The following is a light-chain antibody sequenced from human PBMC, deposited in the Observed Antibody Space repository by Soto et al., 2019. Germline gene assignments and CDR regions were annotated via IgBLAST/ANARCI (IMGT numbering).Light chain of an antibody. Sequence: QSVLTQPASVSGSPGQSITISCTGTVGLVSWYQQHPGKVPKLIIYDDTKRPSGGSSRFSGSKSCNTASLTISGLQTEEEADYYCCLYVGGRTDVFGTGPKVTVL. J-gene: IGLJ1*01. CDR3: CLYVGGRTDV. CDR2: DDT. CDR1: VGL. V-gene: IGLV2-23*01.